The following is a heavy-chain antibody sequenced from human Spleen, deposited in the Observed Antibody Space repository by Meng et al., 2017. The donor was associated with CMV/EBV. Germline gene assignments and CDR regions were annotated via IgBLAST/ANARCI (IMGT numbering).Heavy chain of an antibody. V-gene: IGHV1-69*05. J-gene: IGHJ5*02. CDR3: ARGGYCSSTSCLLNWFDP. CDR2: IIPIFGTA. CDR1: GGTFSSYA. Sequence: SVKVSCKASGGTFSSYAISWVRQAPGQGLEWMGGIIPIFGTANYAQKFQGRVSITTDKSTSTAYMELSSLRSEDTAVYYCARGGYCSSTSCLLNWFDPWGQGTLVTVSS. D-gene: IGHD2-2*01.